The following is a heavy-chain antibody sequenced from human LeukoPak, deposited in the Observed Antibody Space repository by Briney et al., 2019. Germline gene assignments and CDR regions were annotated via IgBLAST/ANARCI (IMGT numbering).Heavy chain of an antibody. CDR1: GGSISTYY. V-gene: IGHV4-59*01. Sequence: SETLSLTCTVSGGSISTYYWSWIRQPPGKGLEWIGYIHYSGTTNYNPSLKNRVTISLDTSKNQFSLKLSSVTAADTAVYYCARGAYYDFWSGKGENWFDPWGQGTLVTVSS. CDR3: ARGAYYDFWSGKGENWFDP. CDR2: IHYSGTT. D-gene: IGHD3-3*01. J-gene: IGHJ5*02.